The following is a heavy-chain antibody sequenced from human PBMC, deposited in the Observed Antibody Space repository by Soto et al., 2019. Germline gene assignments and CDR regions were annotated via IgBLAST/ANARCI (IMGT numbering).Heavy chain of an antibody. D-gene: IGHD2-15*01. CDR2: IYHSGST. V-gene: IGHV4-30-2*01. Sequence: PSETLSLTCAVSGGSISSGGYFWSWIRQPPGKGLEWIGYIYHSGSTYYNPSLKSRVTISVDRSKNQFSLKLSSVTAADTAVYYCARLRGLGVVSPYFDYWGQGALVTVSS. J-gene: IGHJ4*02. CDR1: GGSISSGGYF. CDR3: ARLRGLGVVSPYFDY.